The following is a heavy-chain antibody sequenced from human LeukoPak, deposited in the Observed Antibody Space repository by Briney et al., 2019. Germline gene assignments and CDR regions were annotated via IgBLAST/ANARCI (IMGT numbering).Heavy chain of an antibody. Sequence: SETVSLTCTVSGCSISSYYWSWMRQPPGKGLEWIGYIYYRGSTNYNPSLKSRVTISVDTSKNQFSLKLSSVTAADTAIYYCARDPYNGGYGDSYYYYMDVWGKETTVTISS. V-gene: IGHV4-59*01. D-gene: IGHD1-26*01. CDR2: IYYRGST. CDR1: GCSISSYY. J-gene: IGHJ6*03. CDR3: ARDPYNGGYGDSYYYYMDV.